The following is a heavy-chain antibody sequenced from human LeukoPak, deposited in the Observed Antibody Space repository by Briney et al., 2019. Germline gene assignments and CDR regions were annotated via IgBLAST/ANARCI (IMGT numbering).Heavy chain of an antibody. J-gene: IGHJ4*02. CDR1: GITFSRFW. V-gene: IGHV3-7*03. CDR2: VNEDGSEK. Sequence: GGSLRLSCAASGITFSRFWMSWVRQAPGKGLQWVANVNEDGSEKHYVDSVKGRFTISRDNAENSLYLQMNSLRAEDTAVYYCASGGHLDWWGQGALVTVAS. D-gene: IGHD3-16*01. CDR3: ASGGHLDW.